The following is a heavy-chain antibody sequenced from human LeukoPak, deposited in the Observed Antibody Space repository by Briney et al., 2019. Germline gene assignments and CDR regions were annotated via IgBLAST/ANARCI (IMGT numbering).Heavy chain of an antibody. CDR3: ASPTSKRSGTYHFDY. J-gene: IGHJ4*02. Sequence: GEFLKISCKGSGYSFTSYWIGWVRQMPGKGLEWMGIIYPGDSDTRYNPSFQGQVTISADKSISTAYLHWSSLKASDTAMYYCASPTSKRSGTYHFDYWGQGTLVTVS. D-gene: IGHD1-26*01. CDR1: GYSFTSYW. V-gene: IGHV5-51*01. CDR2: IYPGDSDT.